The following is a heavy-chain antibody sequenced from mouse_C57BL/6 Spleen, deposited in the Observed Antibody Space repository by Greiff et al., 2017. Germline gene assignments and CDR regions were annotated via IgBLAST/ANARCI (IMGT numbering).Heavy chain of an antibody. CDR3: ARELGEGAWVAY. D-gene: IGHD4-1*01. V-gene: IGHV3-6*01. CDR2: IRYDGSN. Sequence: QSGPGLVKPSQSLSLTCSVTGYSITSGYYWNWIRQFPGNKLEWMGYIRYDGSNNYNPSLKNRISITRDASKNQFFLKLNSVTTEDTATDYCARELGEGAWVAYWGQGTLVTVSA. CDR1: GYSITSGYY. J-gene: IGHJ3*01.